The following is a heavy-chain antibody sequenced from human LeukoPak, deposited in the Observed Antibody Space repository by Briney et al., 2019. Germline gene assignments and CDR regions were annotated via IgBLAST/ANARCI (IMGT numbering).Heavy chain of an antibody. D-gene: IGHD1-26*01. CDR1: GFTFSSYG. Sequence: GGSLRLSCAASGFTFSSYGMHWVRQAPGKGLEWVAFIRYDGSNKYYADSVKGRFTISRDNSKNTLYLQMNSLRAEDTAVYYCAKVGATTGPGAWYLDYWGQGTLVTVSS. CDR3: AKVGATTGPGAWYLDY. J-gene: IGHJ4*02. CDR2: IRYDGSNK. V-gene: IGHV3-30*02.